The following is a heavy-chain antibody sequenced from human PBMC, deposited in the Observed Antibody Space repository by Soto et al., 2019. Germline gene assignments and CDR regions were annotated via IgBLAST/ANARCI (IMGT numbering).Heavy chain of an antibody. D-gene: IGHD6-13*01. CDR1: GFTFSSYG. V-gene: IGHV3-33*01. Sequence: QVQLVESGGGVVQPGRSLRLSCAASGFTFSSYGMHWVRQAPGKGLEWVAVIWYDGSNKYYADSVKGRFTISRDNSKNTLYLQMNSLRAEDTAVYYCARDPGIAAAGYYFDYWGRGTLVTVSS. J-gene: IGHJ4*02. CDR3: ARDPGIAAAGYYFDY. CDR2: IWYDGSNK.